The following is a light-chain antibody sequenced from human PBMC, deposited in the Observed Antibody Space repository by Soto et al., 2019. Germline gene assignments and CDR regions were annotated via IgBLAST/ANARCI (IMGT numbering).Light chain of an antibody. CDR2: GAS. V-gene: IGKV3-15*01. CDR3: QQYNNWPPIT. J-gene: IGKJ5*01. CDR1: QSVSSN. Sequence: EIVITHSPATLSVSPGERATLSCRASQSVSSNLAWYQQKPGQAPRLLIYGASTRATGIPARFSGSGSGTEFTLTISSPQSEDFAVYYCQQYNNWPPITFGQGTRLEIK.